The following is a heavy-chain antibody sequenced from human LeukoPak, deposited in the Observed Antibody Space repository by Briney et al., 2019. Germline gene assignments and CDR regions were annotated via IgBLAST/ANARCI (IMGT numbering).Heavy chain of an antibody. J-gene: IGHJ4*02. CDR2: ISWDGGIT. V-gene: IGHV3-43*01. CDR3: AKGAVVTPGFFDY. CDR1: AFSFDDFT. Sequence: PGGPLRLSYGLSAFSFDDFTQPWDLESREKGLECVSFISWDGGITHYMDSVKGRFTISRDNNKNFLYLQMNDLRTEDTAIYYCAKGAVVTPGFFDYWGQGTLVTVSS. D-gene: IGHD2-21*02.